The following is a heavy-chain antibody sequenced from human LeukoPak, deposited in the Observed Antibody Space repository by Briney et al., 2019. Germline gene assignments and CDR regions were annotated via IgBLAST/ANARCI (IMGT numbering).Heavy chain of an antibody. CDR3: ARGGPLNWFDP. CDR1: GSTFSRYW. CDR2: IWYDGSNK. Sequence: GGSLRLSCAASGSTFSRYWMHWVRQAPGKGLEWVAVIWYDGSNKYYADSVKGRFTISRDNSKNTLYLQMNSLRAEDTAVYYCARGGPLNWFDPWGQGTLVTVSS. J-gene: IGHJ5*02. V-gene: IGHV3-33*08.